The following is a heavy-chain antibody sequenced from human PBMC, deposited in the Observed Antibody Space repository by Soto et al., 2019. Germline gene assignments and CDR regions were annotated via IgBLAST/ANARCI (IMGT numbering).Heavy chain of an antibody. V-gene: IGHV4-30-4*01. D-gene: IGHD3-22*01. Sequence: TLSLTCTVSGGSISSGDDYWSWIRQPPGKGLEWIGYIYYSGSTYYNPSLKSRVTISVDTSKNQFSLKLSSVTAADTAVYYCARRGIGSGYLDAFDIWGQGTLVTVSS. CDR3: ARRGIGSGYLDAFDI. J-gene: IGHJ3*02. CDR1: GGSISSGDDY. CDR2: IYYSGST.